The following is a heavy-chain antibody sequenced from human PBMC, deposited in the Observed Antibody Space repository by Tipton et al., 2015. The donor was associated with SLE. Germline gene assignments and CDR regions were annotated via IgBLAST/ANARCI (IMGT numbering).Heavy chain of an antibody. J-gene: IGHJ3*01. CDR3: TKDRISSRYAVPFDV. CDR2: IRGRGLTT. CDR1: GFSIVDYV. Sequence: GSLRLSCAASGFSIVDYVMGWVRQAPEKGLEWVSGIRGRGLTTYYEDSVMGRFTISRDNSKNILYLQMNSLTADDTGVYFCTKDRISSRYAVPFDVWGQGTLVTVSS. V-gene: IGHV3-23*01. D-gene: IGHD2-2*01.